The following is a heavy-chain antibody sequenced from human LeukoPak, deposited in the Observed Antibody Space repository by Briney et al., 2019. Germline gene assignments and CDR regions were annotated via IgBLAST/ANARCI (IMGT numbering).Heavy chain of an antibody. J-gene: IGHJ4*02. CDR3: ARAEGSSGRRIFDY. CDR2: ISYTGNT. CDR1: GGSISSYY. D-gene: IGHD6-19*01. Sequence: SETLSLTCTVSGGSISSYYWSWIRQPPGKGLEWIGYISYTGNTNYNPSLKSRVTISVDTSKNQFSLRLSSVTAADTAVYYCARAEGSSGRRIFDYWGQGTLVTVSS. V-gene: IGHV4-59*12.